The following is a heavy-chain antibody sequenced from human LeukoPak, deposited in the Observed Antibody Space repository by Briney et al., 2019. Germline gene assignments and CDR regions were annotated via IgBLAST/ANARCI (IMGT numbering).Heavy chain of an antibody. CDR2: ISSSSSYI. J-gene: IGHJ4*02. CDR3: AKLTTPLDY. D-gene: IGHD4/OR15-4a*01. CDR1: GFTFSSYS. Sequence: GGSLRLSCAASGFTFSSYSMNWVRQAPGKGLEWVSSISSSSSYIYYAGSVKGRFTISRDNAKNSLYLQMNSLRAEDTAVYYCAKLTTPLDYWGQGTLVTVSS. V-gene: IGHV3-21*01.